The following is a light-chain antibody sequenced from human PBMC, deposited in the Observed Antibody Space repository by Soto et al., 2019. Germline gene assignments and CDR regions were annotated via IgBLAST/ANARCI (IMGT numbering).Light chain of an antibody. CDR2: KTA. J-gene: IGKJ4*01. V-gene: IGKV1-5*03. Sequence: DIQMTQSPSTLSASVGDRVTITCRASQDIYNWLAWYQQKPGRAPRLLIYKTAGLESGVPSRFSGSGSGTESTLTISSLQPDDFATYYCQQYSIYPITFGGGTKLDIK. CDR1: QDIYNW. CDR3: QQYSIYPIT.